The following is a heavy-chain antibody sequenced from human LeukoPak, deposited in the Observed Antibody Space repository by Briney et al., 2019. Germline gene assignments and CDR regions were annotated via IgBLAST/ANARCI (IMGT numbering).Heavy chain of an antibody. CDR2: IKQDGSEK. D-gene: IGHD3-16*01. CDR1: GIIITSYW. V-gene: IGHV3-7*01. J-gene: IGHJ5*02. CDR3: ASHSYGYNH. Sequence: GGSLRLSCAASGIIITSYWMSRVRQTPGKGLEWVANIKQDGSEKNYVDSVKGRFTIFRDNARNSLYLQMNSLRAEGTAVYYCASHSYGYNHWGQGTLVIVSS.